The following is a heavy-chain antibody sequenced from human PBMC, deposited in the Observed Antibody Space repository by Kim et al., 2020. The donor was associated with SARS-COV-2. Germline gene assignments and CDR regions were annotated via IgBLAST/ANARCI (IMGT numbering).Heavy chain of an antibody. Sequence: GGSLRLSCAASGFTFSSYEMNWVRQAPGKGLEWVSYISSSGSTIYYADSVKGRFTISRDNAKNSLYLQMNSLRAEDTAVYYCARSYCTNGVCYTPYYGMDVWGQGTTVTVSS. V-gene: IGHV3-48*03. CDR3: ARSYCTNGVCYTPYYGMDV. J-gene: IGHJ6*02. CDR2: ISSSGSTI. D-gene: IGHD2-8*01. CDR1: GFTFSSYE.